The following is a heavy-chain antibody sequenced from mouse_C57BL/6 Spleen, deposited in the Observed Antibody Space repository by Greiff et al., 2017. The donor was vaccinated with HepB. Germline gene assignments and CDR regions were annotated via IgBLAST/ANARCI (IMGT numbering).Heavy chain of an antibody. Sequence: QVQLQQPGAELVMPGASVKLSCKASGYTFTSYWMHWVKQRPGQGLEWIGEIDPSDSYTNYNQKFKGKSTLPVDKSSSTAYMQRSSLTSEDSAVYDCARPPPRPPRFAHWGQGTLSTVSA. CDR2: IDPSDSYT. CDR3: ARPPPRPPRFAH. J-gene: IGHJ3*01. CDR1: GYTFTSYW. V-gene: IGHV1-69*01.